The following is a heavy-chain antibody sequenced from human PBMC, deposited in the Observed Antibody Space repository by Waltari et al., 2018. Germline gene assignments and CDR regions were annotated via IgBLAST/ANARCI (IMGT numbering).Heavy chain of an antibody. CDR1: GFNFSSYS. CDR2: ISMSSSYI. CDR3: ATGEGELVLARFDY. V-gene: IGHV3-21*01. J-gene: IGHJ4*02. D-gene: IGHD6-13*01. Sequence: EVQLVESGGGLVKPGGSLRLSCAASGFNFSSYSMNWVRQDPGKGLEWCSSISMSSSYIYYADSVKGRFTISRDNAKNSLYLQMNSLRAEDTAVYYCATGEGELVLARFDYWGQGTLVTVSS.